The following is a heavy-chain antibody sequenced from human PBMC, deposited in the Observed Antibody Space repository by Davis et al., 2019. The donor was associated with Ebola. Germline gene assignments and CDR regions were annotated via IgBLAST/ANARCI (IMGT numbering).Heavy chain of an antibody. CDR3: ARHPYSDYTFYGMDV. D-gene: IGHD4-11*01. Sequence: PGGSLRLSCKGSGYSFTSYWIGWVRQMPGKGLEWMGIIYPADSDTRYSPSFQGQVTISADKSISTAYLQWSSLKASDTAIYYCARHPYSDYTFYGMDVWGQGTTVTVSS. J-gene: IGHJ6*02. CDR2: IYPADSDT. CDR1: GYSFTSYW. V-gene: IGHV5-51*01.